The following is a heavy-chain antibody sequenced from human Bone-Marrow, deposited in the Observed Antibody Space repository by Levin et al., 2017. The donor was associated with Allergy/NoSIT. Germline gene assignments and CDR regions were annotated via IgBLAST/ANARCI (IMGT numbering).Heavy chain of an antibody. V-gene: IGHV3-74*01. Sequence: LSLTCAASGFTFSSYWMHWVRQAPGRGLVWVSRINSDGSSTSYADSVKGRFTIARDNAKNTLSMQMTSLRAEDTAVYFCVRAAYSGSHNYLFDPWGQGTLVTVSS. CDR1: GFTFSSYW. CDR3: VRAAYSGSHNYLFDP. D-gene: IGHD1-26*01. J-gene: IGHJ5*02. CDR2: INSDGSST.